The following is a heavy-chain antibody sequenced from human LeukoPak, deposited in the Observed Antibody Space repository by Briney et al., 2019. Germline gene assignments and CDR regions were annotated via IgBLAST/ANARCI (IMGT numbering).Heavy chain of an antibody. CDR1: GFTFSNYW. CDR3: ARFCGDCYYGMDV. V-gene: IGHV3-7*04. D-gene: IGHD2-21*01. CDR2: IKQDGSEK. J-gene: IGHJ6*02. Sequence: GGSLTLSCAASGFTFSNYWMSWVRQAPGKGLEWVANIKQDGSEKYYVDSVKGRFTISRDNAKNSLYLQMNSLRAEDTAVYYCARFCGDCYYGMDVWGQGTTVTVSS.